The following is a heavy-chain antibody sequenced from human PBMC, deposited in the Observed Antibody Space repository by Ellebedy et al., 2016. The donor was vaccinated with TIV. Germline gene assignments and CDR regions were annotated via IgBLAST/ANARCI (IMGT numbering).Heavy chain of an antibody. V-gene: IGHV3-23*01. CDR2: ITGNSGNT. J-gene: IGHJ3*02. Sequence: GESLKISCAASGFTFSSYAMSWVRQAPGKGLEWVSAITGNSGNTQYADSVRGRFTISRDNAKNTLYLHLHSLRAEDTAVYYCGRDPNGDYVGAFEFDMWGQGTMVTVSS. CDR1: GFTFSSYA. D-gene: IGHD4-17*01. CDR3: GRDPNGDYVGAFEFDM.